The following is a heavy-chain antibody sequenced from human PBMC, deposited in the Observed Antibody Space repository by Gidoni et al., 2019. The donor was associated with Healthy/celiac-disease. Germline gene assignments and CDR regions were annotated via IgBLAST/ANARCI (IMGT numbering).Heavy chain of an antibody. CDR2: IYPGDSDT. D-gene: IGHD3-3*01. Sequence: EVQLVQSGAEVKKPGESLKISCKGSGYSFTSYWIGWVRQMPGKGLEWMGIIYPGDSDTRYSPSFQGQVTIAADKSISTAYLQWSSLKASDTAMYYCARTSTTYYDFWSGYYHYYGMDVWGQGTTVTVSS. J-gene: IGHJ6*02. V-gene: IGHV5-51*01. CDR3: ARTSTTYYDFWSGYYHYYGMDV. CDR1: GYSFTSYW.